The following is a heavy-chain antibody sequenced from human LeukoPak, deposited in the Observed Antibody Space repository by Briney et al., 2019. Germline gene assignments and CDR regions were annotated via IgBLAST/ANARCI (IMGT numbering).Heavy chain of an antibody. CDR1: GFTFSSYE. D-gene: IGHD1-26*01. J-gene: IGHJ4*02. V-gene: IGHV3-48*03. Sequence: GGSLRLSCAASGFTFSSYEMNWVRQAPGKGLEWVSYISSSGSTIYYADSVKGRFTISRDNSRNTLYLQMNSVRAEDTAVYYCAKDSRHRIVGTTTFLDYWGQGTLVTVSS. CDR2: ISSSGSTI. CDR3: AKDSRHRIVGTTTFLDY.